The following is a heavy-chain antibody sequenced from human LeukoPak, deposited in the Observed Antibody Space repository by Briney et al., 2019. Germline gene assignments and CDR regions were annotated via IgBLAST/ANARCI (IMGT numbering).Heavy chain of an antibody. CDR1: GFTFSSYG. J-gene: IGHJ4*02. CDR2: IRYDGSNK. CDR3: AKATIAVAGRTPFDY. Sequence: GGSLRLSCAASGFTFSSYGMHWVRQAPGKGLEWVAFIRYDGSNKYYADSVKGRFTISRDNSKNMLYLQMNSLRAEDTAVYYCAKATIAVAGRTPFDYWGQGTLVTVSS. D-gene: IGHD6-19*01. V-gene: IGHV3-30*02.